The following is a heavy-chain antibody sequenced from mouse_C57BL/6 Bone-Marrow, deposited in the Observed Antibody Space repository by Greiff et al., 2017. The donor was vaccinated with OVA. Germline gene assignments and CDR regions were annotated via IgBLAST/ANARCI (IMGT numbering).Heavy chain of an antibody. Sequence: DVHLVESGGGLVKPGGSLKLSCAASGFTFSDYGMHWVRQAPEQGLEWVAYISSGRSTIYSADTVTGRFTISRDTAKTTLFLQMTRRRAEDTAMYYCARGEVWLRRDWYCDDWGTGTTVTVSS. CDR1: GFTFSDYG. CDR2: ISSGRSTI. CDR3: ARGEVWLRRDWYCDD. D-gene: IGHD2-2*01. V-gene: IGHV5-17*01. J-gene: IGHJ1*03.